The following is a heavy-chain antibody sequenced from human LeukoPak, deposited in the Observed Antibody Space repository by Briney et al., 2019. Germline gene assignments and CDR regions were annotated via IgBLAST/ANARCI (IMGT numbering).Heavy chain of an antibody. CDR3: ARDAGSSWYSVYYYMDV. CDR1: GYTFTGYY. D-gene: IGHD6-13*01. J-gene: IGHJ6*03. Sequence: ASVKVSCKASGYTFTGYYMHWVRQAPGQGLEWMGWINPNSGGTNYAQKFQGRVTMTRDTSISTAYMELSRLRSDDTAVYYCARDAGSSWYSVYYYMDVWGKGTTVTVSS. V-gene: IGHV1-2*02. CDR2: INPNSGGT.